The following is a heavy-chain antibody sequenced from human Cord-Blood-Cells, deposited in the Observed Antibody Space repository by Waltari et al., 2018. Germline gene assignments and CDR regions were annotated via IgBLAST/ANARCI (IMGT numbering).Heavy chain of an antibody. V-gene: IGHV4-39*01. CDR1: GGSISSSSYY. CDR2: IYYSGST. CDR3: ARHLTSGIAVAGLIDY. D-gene: IGHD6-19*01. Sequence: QLQLQESGPGLVKPSETLSLTCTVSGGSISSSSYYWGWLRQPPGKGLEWIGSIYYSGSTYYNPSLKSRVTISVDTSKNQFSLKLSSVTAADTAVYYCARHLTSGIAVAGLIDYWGQGTLVTVSS. J-gene: IGHJ4*02.